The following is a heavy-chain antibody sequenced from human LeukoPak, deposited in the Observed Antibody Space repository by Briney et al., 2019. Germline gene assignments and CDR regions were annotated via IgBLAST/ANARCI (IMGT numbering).Heavy chain of an antibody. CDR2: IYYSGST. CDR1: GGSISSYY. Sequence: SETLSLTCTVSGGSISSYYWSWIRQPPGKGLEWIGYIYYSGSTNYNPSLKSRVTISVDTSKNQFSLKLSSVTAADTAVYYCARAVYDSRGAFDIGGQGTMVTVSS. J-gene: IGHJ3*02. CDR3: ARAVYDSRGAFDI. V-gene: IGHV4-59*01. D-gene: IGHD3-9*01.